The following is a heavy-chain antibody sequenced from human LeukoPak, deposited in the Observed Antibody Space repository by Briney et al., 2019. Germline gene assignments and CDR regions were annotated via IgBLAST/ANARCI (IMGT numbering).Heavy chain of an antibody. J-gene: IGHJ5*02. Sequence: SETLSLTCTVSGGSISSYYWSWIRQPAGKGLEWIGRIYTSGSTNYNPSLKSRVTMSVDTSKNQFSLKLSSVTAADTAVYYCARPITMVRGSYGGFDPWGQGTLVTVSS. CDR2: IYTSGST. CDR3: ARPITMVRGSYGGFDP. D-gene: IGHD3-10*01. V-gene: IGHV4-4*07. CDR1: GGSISSYY.